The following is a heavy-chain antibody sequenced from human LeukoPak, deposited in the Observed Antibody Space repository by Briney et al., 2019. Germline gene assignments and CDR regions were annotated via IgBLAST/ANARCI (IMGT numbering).Heavy chain of an antibody. J-gene: IGHJ4*02. Sequence: KPSETLSLTCTVSGGSISNFYWSWIRQPPGKGLEWIGYIYYSGSTNYNPPLKSRVTISVDTSKNQFSLKLSSVTAADTAVYYCASIDQVETTMGGYYFDYWGQGTLVTVSS. CDR1: GGSISNFY. D-gene: IGHD5-18*01. V-gene: IGHV4-59*01. CDR3: ASIDQVETTMGGYYFDY. CDR2: IYYSGST.